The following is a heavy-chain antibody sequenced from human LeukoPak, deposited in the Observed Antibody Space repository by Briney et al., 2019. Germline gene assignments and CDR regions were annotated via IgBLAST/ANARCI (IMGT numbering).Heavy chain of an antibody. CDR1: GFTFSSYA. CDR3: AKDMGEDGSYYLDY. D-gene: IGHD1-26*01. CDR2: ISGSGGRT. Sequence: GGSLRLSCTASGFTFSSYAMSWVRQAPGKGLEWVSAISGSGGRTYYAGSVKGRFTVSRDTSKNTVYLQMNSLRAEDTAAYYCAKDMGEDGSYYLDYWGQGTLVTVSS. V-gene: IGHV3-23*01. J-gene: IGHJ4*02.